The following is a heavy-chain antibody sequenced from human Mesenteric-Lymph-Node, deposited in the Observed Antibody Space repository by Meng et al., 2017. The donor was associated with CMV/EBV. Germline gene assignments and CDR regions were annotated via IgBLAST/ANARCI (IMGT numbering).Heavy chain of an antibody. CDR2: INHSGST. CDR3: ARVIFPLYYYYYGMDV. J-gene: IGHJ6*02. Sequence: GSLRLSCAVYGGSFSGYYWSWIRQPPGKGLEWIGEINHSGSTNYNPSLKSRVTISVDTSKNQFSLKLSSVTAADTAVYYCARVIFPLYYYYYGMDVWGQGTTVTVSS. CDR1: GGSFSGYY. V-gene: IGHV4-34*01.